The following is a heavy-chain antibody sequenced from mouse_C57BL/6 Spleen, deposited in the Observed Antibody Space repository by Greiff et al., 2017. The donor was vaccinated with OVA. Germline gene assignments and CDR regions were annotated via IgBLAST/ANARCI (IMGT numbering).Heavy chain of an antibody. D-gene: IGHD2-12*01. CDR2: IDPEDGET. Sequence: VQLQQSGAELVKPGASVTLSCTASGSTITDYYMHWVKQRPEQGLEWIGSIDPEDGETTYTTKFQGKATITADTSSNPAYLQLSSLTSEDTAVYYCARGRPYVDGWGQGTTLTVSS. CDR3: ARGRPYVDG. CDR1: GSTITDYY. J-gene: IGHJ2*01. V-gene: IGHV14-2*01.